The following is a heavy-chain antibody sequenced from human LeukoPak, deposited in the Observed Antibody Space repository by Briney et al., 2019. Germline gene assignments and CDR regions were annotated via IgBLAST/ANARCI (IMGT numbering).Heavy chain of an antibody. Sequence: GGSLRLSCAASGFTFSDYNMRWIRQAPGKGLEWVSSISSRSSFIYYADSVKGRFTISRDNAKNSLYLQMNSLRAEDTAVYYCARVCIEGPCDIWGQGTMVTVSS. CDR1: GFTFSDYN. CDR3: ARVCIEGPCDI. J-gene: IGHJ3*02. CDR2: ISSRSSFI. V-gene: IGHV3-11*06. D-gene: IGHD1-26*01.